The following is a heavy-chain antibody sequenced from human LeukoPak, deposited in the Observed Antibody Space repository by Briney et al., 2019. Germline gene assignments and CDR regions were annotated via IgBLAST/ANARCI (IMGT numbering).Heavy chain of an antibody. CDR2: IYYSGST. J-gene: IGHJ4*02. CDR3: ARHDAGSGYYPGEFDY. V-gene: IGHV4-59*08. D-gene: IGHD3-22*01. Sequence: SETLSLTCTVSGGSISSYYWSWIRQPPGKGLEWIGYIYYSGSTNYNPSLKSRVTISVDTSKNLFSLKLSSVTAADTALYYCARHDAGSGYYPGEFDYWGQGTLVTVSS. CDR1: GGSISSYY.